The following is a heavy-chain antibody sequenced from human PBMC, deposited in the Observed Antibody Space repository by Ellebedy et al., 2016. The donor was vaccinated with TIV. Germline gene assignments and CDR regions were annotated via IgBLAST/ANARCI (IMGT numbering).Heavy chain of an antibody. CDR3: ARMYSSGSYYFDY. CDR2: INPSGGST. CDR1: GYTFTSYG. V-gene: IGHV1-46*04. D-gene: IGHD6-19*01. Sequence: AASVKVSCKASGYTFTSYGISWMRQAPGQGLEWMGIINPSGGSTSYAQKLQGRVTMTRDTSTSTVYMELSSLRSDDTAVYYCARMYSSGSYYFDYWGQGTLVTVSS. J-gene: IGHJ4*02.